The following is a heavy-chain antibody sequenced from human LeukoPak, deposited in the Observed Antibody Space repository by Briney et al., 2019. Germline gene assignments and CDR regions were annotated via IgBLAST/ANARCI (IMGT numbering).Heavy chain of an antibody. J-gene: IGHJ4*02. Sequence: PGGSLRLSCAASGFTFSSHSLNWVRQAPGKGLEWISYISSSSISMYYADSVKGRFTISRDNSKNTLYLQMNSLRAEDTAVYYCAKDRDSSTWYFDHWGQGTLVTVSS. V-gene: IGHV3-48*01. CDR2: ISSSSISM. CDR1: GFTFSSHS. D-gene: IGHD2-2*01. CDR3: AKDRDSSTWYFDH.